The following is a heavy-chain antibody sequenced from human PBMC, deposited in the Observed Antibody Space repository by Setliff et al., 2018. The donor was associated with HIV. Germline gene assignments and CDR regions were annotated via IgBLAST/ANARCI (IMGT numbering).Heavy chain of an antibody. D-gene: IGHD1-1*01. CDR1: GGSISSNW. CDR2: IYHSGST. J-gene: IGHJ4*01. Sequence: SETLSLTCAVSGGSISSNWWSWVRQSPGKGLEWIGEIYHSGSTHYNPSLQSRVTISVDKSKSQFSLKLTSVTAADTAVYYCARGLEYDHSVGYFDYWGQGMLVTVSS. CDR3: ARGLEYDHSVGYFDY. V-gene: IGHV4-4*02.